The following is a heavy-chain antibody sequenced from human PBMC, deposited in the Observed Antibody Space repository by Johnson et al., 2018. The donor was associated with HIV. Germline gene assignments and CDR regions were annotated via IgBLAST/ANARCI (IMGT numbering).Heavy chain of an antibody. CDR2: IKSDGSST. J-gene: IGHJ3*02. V-gene: IGHV3-74*01. CDR1: GFTFSNYW. D-gene: IGHD1-26*01. CDR3: IRESYTIVGPTIGAFDI. Sequence: VQLVESGGGVVQPGRSLRLSCAASGFTFSNYWMHWVRQAPGKWLVWVARIKSDGSSTTYADSVKGRFTISRDNAKNTLYLQMNSLSAEDTAVYYCIRESYTIVGPTIGAFDIWGQGTMVTVSS.